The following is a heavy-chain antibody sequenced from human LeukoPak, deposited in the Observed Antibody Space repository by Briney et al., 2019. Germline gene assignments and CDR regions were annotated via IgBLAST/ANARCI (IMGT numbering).Heavy chain of an antibody. CDR2: INPNSGGT. D-gene: IGHD7-27*01. J-gene: IGHJ4*02. CDR3: ARDLPSTSNWELDY. V-gene: IGHV1-2*06. Sequence: ASVKVSCKASGYTFIDYYIHWVRQAPGQGLEWMGRINPNSGGTDYAQNFQGRVTMTRDTSISTAYMELSRLRSDDTAVYCRARDLPSTSNWELDYWGQGTLVTVSS. CDR1: GYTFIDYY.